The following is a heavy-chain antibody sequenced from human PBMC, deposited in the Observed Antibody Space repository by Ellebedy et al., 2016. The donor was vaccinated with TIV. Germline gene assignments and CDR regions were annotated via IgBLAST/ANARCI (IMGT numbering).Heavy chain of an antibody. CDR3: ARDLGRLRASGFDP. CDR2: IYYSGST. Sequence: SETLSLTCTVSGGSISSYYWSWIRQPPGKGLEWIGYIYYSGSTNYNPSLKSRVTISVDTSKNQFSLKLSSVTAADTAVYYCARDLGRLRASGFDPWGQGTLVTVSS. J-gene: IGHJ5*02. CDR1: GGSISSYY. V-gene: IGHV4-59*01.